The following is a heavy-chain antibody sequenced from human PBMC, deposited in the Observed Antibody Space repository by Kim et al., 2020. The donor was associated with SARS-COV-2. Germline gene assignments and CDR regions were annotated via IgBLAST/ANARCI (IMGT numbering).Heavy chain of an antibody. Sequence: SETLSLTCTVSGGSISSYYWSWIRQPPGKGLEWIGYIYYSGSTNYNPSLKSRVTISVDTSKNQFSLKLSSVTAADTAVYYCARDLGGYDAFDIWGQGTMVTVSS. D-gene: IGHD3-16*01. J-gene: IGHJ3*02. CDR3: ARDLGGYDAFDI. CDR1: GGSISSYY. CDR2: IYYSGST. V-gene: IGHV4-59*13.